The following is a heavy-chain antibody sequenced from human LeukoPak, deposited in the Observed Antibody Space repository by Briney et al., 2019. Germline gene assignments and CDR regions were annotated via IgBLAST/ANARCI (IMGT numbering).Heavy chain of an antibody. D-gene: IGHD6-13*01. V-gene: IGHV4-59*01. CDR3: ARERIAAAAEDY. J-gene: IGHJ4*02. Sequence: SETLSLTCTVSGRSISGYYWSWIRQPPGKGLEWIGYIYYSGSTNYNPSLKSRVTISVDTSKNQFSLKLSSVTAADTAVYYCARERIAAAAEDYWGQGTLVTVSS. CDR1: GRSISGYY. CDR2: IYYSGST.